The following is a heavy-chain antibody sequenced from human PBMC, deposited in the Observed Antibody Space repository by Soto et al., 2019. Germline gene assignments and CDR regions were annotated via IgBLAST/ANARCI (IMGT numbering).Heavy chain of an antibody. D-gene: IGHD1-26*01. CDR2: ISYDGSNK. J-gene: IGHJ4*02. CDR3: AKDLVGATTNY. Sequence: QVQLVESGGGVVQPGRSLRLSCAASGFTFSSYGMHWVRQAPGKGLEWVAVISYDGSNKYYADSVKGRFTISRDNSKNTLYLQMNSLRAEDTAVYYCAKDLVGATTNYWGQGPLVTVSS. V-gene: IGHV3-30*18. CDR1: GFTFSSYG.